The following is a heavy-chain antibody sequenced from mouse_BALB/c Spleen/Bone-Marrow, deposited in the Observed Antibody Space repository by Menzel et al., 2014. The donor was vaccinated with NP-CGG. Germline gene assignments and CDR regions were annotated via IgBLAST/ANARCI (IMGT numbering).Heavy chain of an antibody. Sequence: VQLQQSGAELVKPGASVKLSCTASGFNIKDTYMHWVKQRPEQGLEWIGRIDPANGNTKYDPKFQGKATITADTSSNTAYLQLSSLTSEGTAVYYGSSYAMDYWGQGTSVTVSS. J-gene: IGHJ4*01. CDR1: GFNIKDTY. CDR2: IDPANGNT. V-gene: IGHV14-3*02. CDR3: SSYAMDY.